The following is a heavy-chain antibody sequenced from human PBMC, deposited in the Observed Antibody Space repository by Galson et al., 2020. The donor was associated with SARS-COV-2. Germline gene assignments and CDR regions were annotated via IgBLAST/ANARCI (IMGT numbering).Heavy chain of an antibody. J-gene: IGHJ4*02. CDR2: IYHSGNT. V-gene: IGHV4-38-2*02. CDR1: TYSISNGYY. Sequence: SETLSLTCTVSTYSISNGYYWGWIRQPPGKGLEWIGTIYHSGNTYYNPSLKSRVTISADTSKNQLSLKLSSVTAADTAVYYCASPMITFGEVMVTHVDCWGQGTLVTVSS. D-gene: IGHD3-16*01. CDR3: ASPMITFGEVMVTHVDC.